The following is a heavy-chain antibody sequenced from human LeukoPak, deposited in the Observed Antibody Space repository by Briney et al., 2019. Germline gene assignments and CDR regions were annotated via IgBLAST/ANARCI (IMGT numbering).Heavy chain of an antibody. CDR2: INPNSGGT. V-gene: IGHV1-2*02. D-gene: IGHD6-19*01. J-gene: IGHJ5*02. CDR3: ARAVAGTHWVFDP. CDR1: GYTFTRYY. Sequence: ASVKVSCKASGYTFTRYYMHWVRQAPGQGLEWMGWINPNSGGTNYAQKFQGRVTMTRDTSISTAYMELSRLRSDDTAVYYCARAVAGTHWVFDPWGQGTLVTVSS.